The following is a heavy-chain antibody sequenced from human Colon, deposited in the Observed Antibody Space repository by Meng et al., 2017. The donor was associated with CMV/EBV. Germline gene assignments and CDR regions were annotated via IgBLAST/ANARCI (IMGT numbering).Heavy chain of an antibody. CDR3: TRDRLEGDFSGPGF. D-gene: IGHD3-16*02. CDR1: GFSFSRYS. V-gene: IGHV3-21*01. CDR2: IGSTGSGI. Sequence: SLRLSCAASGFSFSRYSMNWLRQAPGKGLEWVSSIGSTGSGIYYPDSVKGRFTISRDNARNALYLEMSSLRAEDTAVYYCTRDRLEGDFSGPGFWGQGTLVTVSS. J-gene: IGHJ4*02.